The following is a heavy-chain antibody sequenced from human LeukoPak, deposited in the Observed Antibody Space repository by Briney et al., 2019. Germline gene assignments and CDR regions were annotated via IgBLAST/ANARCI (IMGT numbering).Heavy chain of an antibody. CDR1: GYTFSKYG. Sequence: ASVKVSCKASGYTFSKYGVSWVRQAPGQGLEWIGWISAYKCNTNVAQKFHAKVTMTTDTSTITAYIDLKSLRSDDTAVYYCAREGYCGGGTCHPDDAFDIWGQGTMVTVSS. V-gene: IGHV1-18*04. J-gene: IGHJ3*02. D-gene: IGHD2-15*01. CDR3: AREGYCGGGTCHPDDAFDI. CDR2: ISAYKCNT.